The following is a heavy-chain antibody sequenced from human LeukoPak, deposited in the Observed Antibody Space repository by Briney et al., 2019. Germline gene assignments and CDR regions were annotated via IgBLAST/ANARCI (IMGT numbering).Heavy chain of an antibody. CDR2: ISDDGSNK. D-gene: IGHD3-10*01. V-gene: IGHV3-30*04. CDR1: GVTFSSYA. CDR3: ARAVPLCFGELLLDY. J-gene: IGHJ4*02. Sequence: GGSLRLSCAAAGVTFSSYAMHWVGQAPGKGVEGGAVISDDGSNKSSAASVTGRFTISTHHSKNTLYLQMNSLRAEDTALYYCARAVPLCFGELLLDYWGQGTLVTVSS.